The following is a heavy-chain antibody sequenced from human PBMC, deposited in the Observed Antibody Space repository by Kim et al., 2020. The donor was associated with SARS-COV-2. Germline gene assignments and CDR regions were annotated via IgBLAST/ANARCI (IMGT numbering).Heavy chain of an antibody. CDR2: IPGSDDRT. Sequence: GGSLRLSCVASGFTFTNHVMSWVRQAPGKGLEWVSGIPGSDDRTFYADSVKGRFTVSRDNSKNTQYLQMNSLRAEDTAIYYCARSWVGATGVGYAYVFWGQGTMVTVSS. J-gene: IGHJ3*01. V-gene: IGHV3-23*01. CDR3: ARSWVGATGVGYAYVF. D-gene: IGHD1-26*01. CDR1: GFTFTNHV.